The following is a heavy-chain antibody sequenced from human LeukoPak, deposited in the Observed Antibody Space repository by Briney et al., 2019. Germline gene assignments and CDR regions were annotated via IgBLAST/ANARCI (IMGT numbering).Heavy chain of an antibody. CDR1: GFTFSSYS. CDR2: ISSSSSPI. Sequence: GGSLRLSCAASGFTFSSYSMNWVRQAPGKGLEWVSYISSSSSPIYYADSVKGRFTISRDNAKNSLYLQMNSLRGEDTAVYYCARSSSWIGTNEYFLHWGQGTLVTVSS. V-gene: IGHV3-48*04. J-gene: IGHJ1*01. CDR3: ARSSSWIGTNEYFLH. D-gene: IGHD3-3*01.